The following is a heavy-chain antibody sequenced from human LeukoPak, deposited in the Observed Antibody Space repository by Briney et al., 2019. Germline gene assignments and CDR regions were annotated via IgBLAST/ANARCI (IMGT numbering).Heavy chain of an antibody. CDR1: GFTFSSYA. D-gene: IGHD3-22*01. Sequence: PGGSLRLSCAASGFTFSSYAMSWVRQAPGKGLEWVSAISGSGGSTYYADSVKGRFTISRDNSKNTLYLQMNSLRAEDTAVYYCAKLGILNYYDSSGLDYWGQGTLVTVSS. V-gene: IGHV3-23*01. CDR2: ISGSGGST. J-gene: IGHJ4*02. CDR3: AKLGILNYYDSSGLDY.